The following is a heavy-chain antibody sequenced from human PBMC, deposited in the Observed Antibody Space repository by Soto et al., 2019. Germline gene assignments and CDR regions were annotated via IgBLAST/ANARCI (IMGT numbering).Heavy chain of an antibody. V-gene: IGHV1-69*18. CDR1: GVTFSSYA. J-gene: IGHJ4*02. CDR3: AKDGLWDGGGGES. D-gene: IGHD3-16*01. Sequence: QVQLVQSGAELKKPGSSVKVSCSASGVTFSSYAFTWVRQAPGQGLEWMGNIIPVFRTSNYAQGFQGRLTISADESTKTNYMELSRLRSEDPAVYFWAKDGLWDGGGGESWGQGTLVIVSS. CDR2: IIPVFRTS.